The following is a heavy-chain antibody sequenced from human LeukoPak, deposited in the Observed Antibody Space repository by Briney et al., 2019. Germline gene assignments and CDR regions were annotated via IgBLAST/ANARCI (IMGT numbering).Heavy chain of an antibody. J-gene: IGHJ4*02. CDR2: IYSGGST. CDR3: ARVGAAAGPFDY. V-gene: IGHV3-53*01. D-gene: IGHD6-13*01. CDR1: GLTVSSNY. Sequence: HPGGSLRLSCAASGLTVSSNYMSWVRQAPGKGLEWVSVIYSGGSTYYADSVKDRFTISRDNSKNTLYLQMNSLRAVDTAVYYCARVGAAAGPFDYWGQGTLVTVSS.